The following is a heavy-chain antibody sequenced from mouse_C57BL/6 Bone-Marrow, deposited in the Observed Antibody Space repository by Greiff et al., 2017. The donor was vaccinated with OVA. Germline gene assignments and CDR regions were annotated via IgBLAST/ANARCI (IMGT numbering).Heavy chain of an antibody. V-gene: IGHV1-82*01. CDR2: IYPGDGDT. J-gene: IGHJ2*01. D-gene: IGHD1-1*01. CDR3: AREGNDYGSSYGN. Sequence: QVQLQQSGPELVKPGASVKISCKASGYAFSSSWLNWVKQRPGKGLEWIGRIYPGDGDTNYNGKFKGKATLTADKSSSTAYMQLSSLTSKDSAVYLCAREGNDYGSSYGNWGQGTTLTVSS. CDR1: GYAFSSSW.